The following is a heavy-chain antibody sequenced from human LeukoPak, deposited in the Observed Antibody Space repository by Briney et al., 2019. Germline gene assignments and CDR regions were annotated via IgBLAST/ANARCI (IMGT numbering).Heavy chain of an antibody. J-gene: IGHJ5*02. CDR3: ARDTHSTPPCSGGSCYSGSPPALP. Sequence: ASVKVSCKASGYTFTGYYMHWVRQAPGQGLEWMGWINPNSGGTNYAQKFQGRVTMTRDTSISTAYMELSRLRSDDTAVYYCARDTHSTPPCSGGSCYSGSPPALPWGQGTLVTVSS. V-gene: IGHV1-2*02. D-gene: IGHD2-15*01. CDR1: GYTFTGYY. CDR2: INPNSGGT.